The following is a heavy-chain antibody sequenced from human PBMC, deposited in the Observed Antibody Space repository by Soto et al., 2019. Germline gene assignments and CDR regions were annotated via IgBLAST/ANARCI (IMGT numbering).Heavy chain of an antibody. CDR1: GGSISSYY. V-gene: IGHV4-59*01. D-gene: IGHD1-26*01. Sequence: QVQLQESGPGLVKPSETLSLTCTVSGGSISSYYWSWIRQPPGKGLEWIGYIYYSGSTNYNPSLKSRVTISVDTSKNQFSLKLSSVTAADTAVYYCARAGGEGWELLLPGFDYWGQGTLVTVSS. CDR3: ARAGGEGWELLLPGFDY. CDR2: IYYSGST. J-gene: IGHJ4*02.